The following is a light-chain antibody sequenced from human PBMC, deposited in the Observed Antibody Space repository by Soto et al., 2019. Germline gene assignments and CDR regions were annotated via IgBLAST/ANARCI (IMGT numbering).Light chain of an antibody. J-gene: IGLJ1*01. V-gene: IGLV2-14*01. CDR2: EVS. CDR3: SSYTSSTAYV. Sequence: QSVLTQPASVSGSPGQSITISCTGTSSDVGGYNYVSWYQLHPGKAPKLMVYEVSNRPSGVSNRFSDSKSGNTASLTISGLQAEDEADYYCSSYTSSTAYVFGTGTKVTVL. CDR1: SSDVGGYNY.